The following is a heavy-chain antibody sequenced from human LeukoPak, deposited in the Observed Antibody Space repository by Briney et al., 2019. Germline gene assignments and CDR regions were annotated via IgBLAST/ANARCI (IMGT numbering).Heavy chain of an antibody. CDR2: ISHEGSNT. D-gene: IGHD4-23*01. V-gene: IGHV3-30-3*01. J-gene: IGHJ4*02. CDR1: RFTFTRYT. CDR3: ARDVDYGGRLDN. Sequence: GGSLPLSFAASRFTFTRYTFHWVGQAPCKGVEWVSVISHEGSNTYNADSVKGRFTFSRDNSKNTLYLQMNSLRAEDTAVYYCARDVDYGGRLDNWGRGTLVTVSS.